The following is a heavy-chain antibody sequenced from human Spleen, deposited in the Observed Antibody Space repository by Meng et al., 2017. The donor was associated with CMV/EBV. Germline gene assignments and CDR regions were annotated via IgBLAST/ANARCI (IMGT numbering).Heavy chain of an antibody. CDR1: GFTFGDYG. J-gene: IGHJ3*02. D-gene: IGHD6-19*01. Sequence: SGFTFGDYGMSWVRQAPGKGLEWVSGINWRGDSAGYADSVQGRFTISRDNAKDSLYLQMNSLRAEDTALYHCARVRVAATWADGFDIWGQGTMVTVSS. V-gene: IGHV3-20*01. CDR3: ARVRVAATWADGFDI. CDR2: INWRGDSA.